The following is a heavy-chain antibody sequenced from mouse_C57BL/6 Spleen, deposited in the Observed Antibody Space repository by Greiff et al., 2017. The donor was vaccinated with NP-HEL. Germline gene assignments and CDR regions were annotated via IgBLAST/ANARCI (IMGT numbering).Heavy chain of an antibody. CDR3: ARGTVVALYYFDY. J-gene: IGHJ2*01. CDR1: GYTFTSYG. D-gene: IGHD1-1*01. CDR2: IYPRSGNT. V-gene: IGHV1-81*01. Sequence: QVQLKQSGAELARPGASVKLSCKASGYTFTSYGISWVKQRTGQGLEWIGEIYPRSGNTYYNEKFKGKATLTADKSSSTAYMELRSLTSEDSAVYFCARGTVVALYYFDYWGQGTTLTVSS.